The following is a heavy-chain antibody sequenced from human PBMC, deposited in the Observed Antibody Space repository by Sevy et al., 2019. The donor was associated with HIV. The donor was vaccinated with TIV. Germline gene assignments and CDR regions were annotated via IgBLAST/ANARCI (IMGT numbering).Heavy chain of an antibody. CDR2: IGRSGGST. CDR1: GFIFSSFA. CDR3: AKAGGGWNYFDY. V-gene: IGHV3-23*01. Sequence: GGSLRLSCAGSGFIFSSFAMTWVRQAPGKGLEWVSTIGRSGGSTSYADSVKGRFTISRDNSKNTLYLQMDSLRAEDTAIYYCAKAGGGWNYFDYSGQGTLVTVSS. D-gene: IGHD6-19*01. J-gene: IGHJ4*02.